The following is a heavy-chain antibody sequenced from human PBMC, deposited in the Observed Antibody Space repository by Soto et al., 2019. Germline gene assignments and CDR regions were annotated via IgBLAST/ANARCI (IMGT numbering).Heavy chain of an antibody. CDR2: ISHDGSNK. V-gene: IGHV3-30-3*01. D-gene: IGHD3-9*01. CDR3: ARAGPFYDILTGYHLDY. J-gene: IGHJ4*02. Sequence: QVQLVESGGGVVQPGRSLRLSCAASGFTFSTFAMHWVRQAPGKGLAWVAVISHDGSNKYYADSVKGRFTISRDNSKNTVYVQRNSLRAEDTAVYYCARAGPFYDILTGYHLDYWGQGTLVTVSS. CDR1: GFTFSTFA.